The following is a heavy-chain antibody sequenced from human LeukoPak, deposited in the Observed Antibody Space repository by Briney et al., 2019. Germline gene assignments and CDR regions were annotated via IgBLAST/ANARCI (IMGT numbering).Heavy chain of an antibody. Sequence: GGSLRLSCAASGFTFSDYGMHWVRQAPGKGLEWVTFIRSDGINKYYSDSVKGRFTISRDNSKNTLYLQMNSLRPEDTAIYYCAKGSAWSHGYFDYWVQGTLVTASS. CDR1: GFTFSDYG. D-gene: IGHD6-19*01. J-gene: IGHJ4*02. CDR3: AKGSAWSHGYFDY. V-gene: IGHV3-30*02. CDR2: IRSDGINK.